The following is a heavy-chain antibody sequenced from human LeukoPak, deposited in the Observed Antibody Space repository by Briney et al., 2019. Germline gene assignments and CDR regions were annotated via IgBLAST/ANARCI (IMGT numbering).Heavy chain of an antibody. V-gene: IGHV3-48*03. CDR3: ARADSSSLLLDP. CDR1: GFTFSSYE. D-gene: IGHD6-13*01. CDR2: ISSSGSTI. Sequence: PGGSLRLFCAASGFTFSSYEMNWVRQAPGKGLEWVSYISSSGSTIYYADSVKGRFTISRDNAKNSLYLQMNSLRAEDTAVYYCARADSSSLLLDPWGQGTLVTVSS. J-gene: IGHJ5*02.